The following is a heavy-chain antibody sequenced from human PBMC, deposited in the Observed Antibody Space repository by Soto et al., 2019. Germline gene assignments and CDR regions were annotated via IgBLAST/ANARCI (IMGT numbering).Heavy chain of an antibody. V-gene: IGHV3-13*05. CDR3: ARGLSYSSSWYAFDI. J-gene: IGHJ3*02. CDR1: GFTFSSYD. CDR2: IGTAGDP. D-gene: IGHD6-13*01. Sequence: GESLKISCAASGFTFSSYDMHWVRQATGKGLEWVSAIGTAGDPYYPGSVKGRFTISRENAKNSLYLQMNSLRAGDTAVYYCARGLSYSSSWYAFDIWGQGTMVTVSS.